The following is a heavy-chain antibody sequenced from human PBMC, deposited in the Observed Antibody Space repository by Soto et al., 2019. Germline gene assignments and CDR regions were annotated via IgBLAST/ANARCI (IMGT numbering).Heavy chain of an antibody. Sequence: ASVKVSCKASGYTFTGYYMHWVRQAPGQGLEWMGWINPNSGGANYAQKFQGWVTMTRDTSISTAYMELSRLRSDDTAVYYCARGHYYGSGSSPALWGQGTLVTVSS. V-gene: IGHV1-2*04. D-gene: IGHD3-10*01. CDR1: GYTFTGYY. J-gene: IGHJ4*02. CDR3: ARGHYYGSGSSPAL. CDR2: INPNSGGA.